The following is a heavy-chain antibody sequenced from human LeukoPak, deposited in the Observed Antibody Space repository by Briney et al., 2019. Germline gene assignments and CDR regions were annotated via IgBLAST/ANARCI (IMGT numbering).Heavy chain of an antibody. CDR3: ARSIAAAGTGFFDY. Sequence: SVKVSCKASGGTFSSYAISWVRHAPGQGLEWMGGIIPIFGTANYAQKFQGRVTITADESTSTAYMELSSLRSEDTAVYYCARSIAAAGTGFFDYWGQGTLVTVSS. CDR2: IIPIFGTA. CDR1: GGTFSSYA. D-gene: IGHD6-13*01. V-gene: IGHV1-69*13. J-gene: IGHJ4*02.